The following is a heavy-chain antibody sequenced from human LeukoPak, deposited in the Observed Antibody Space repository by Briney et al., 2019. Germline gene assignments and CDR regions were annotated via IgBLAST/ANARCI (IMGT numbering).Heavy chain of an antibody. CDR1: GFTFSSKW. CDR3: ARGVYWSLDY. CDR2: IDTDGSRT. D-gene: IGHD1-1*01. Sequence: PGGSLRLSCAASGFTFSSKWMFWVRQAPGKGLVWVSRIDTDGSRTTYADSVKSRFIISRDNTKNTLYLQMDSLRVEDTAVYYCARGVYWSLDYWGQGTPATVSS. J-gene: IGHJ4*02. V-gene: IGHV3-74*03.